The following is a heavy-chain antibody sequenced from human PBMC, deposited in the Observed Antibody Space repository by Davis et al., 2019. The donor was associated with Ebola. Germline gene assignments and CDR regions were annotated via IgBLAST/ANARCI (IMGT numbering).Heavy chain of an antibody. CDR2: MLHDGSEK. Sequence: GESLKISCAASGFTFSESWMAWVRQAPGKGLEWLANMLHDGSEKYSADPVKGRFTISRDNARNSFYLQMNSLRVEDTAVYYCARDNYWKLDYWGQGILVTVSS. CDR1: GFTFSESW. V-gene: IGHV3-7*01. CDR3: ARDNYWKLDY. D-gene: IGHD4-11*01. J-gene: IGHJ4*02.